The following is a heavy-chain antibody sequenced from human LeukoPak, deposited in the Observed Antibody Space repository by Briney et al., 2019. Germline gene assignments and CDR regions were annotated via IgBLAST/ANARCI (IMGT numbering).Heavy chain of an antibody. CDR3: ARTKVGWNSNWFDP. CDR2: IFYSGRT. Sequence: SETLSLTCTVSGGSISSYCWSWIRQPPGKGLEWIGYIFYSGRTNYNPSLKSRVTMSVDTSKNQFSLKLSSVTAADTAVYYCARTKVGWNSNWFDPWSQGTLVTVSS. V-gene: IGHV4-59*01. J-gene: IGHJ5*02. D-gene: IGHD1-7*01. CDR1: GGSISSYC.